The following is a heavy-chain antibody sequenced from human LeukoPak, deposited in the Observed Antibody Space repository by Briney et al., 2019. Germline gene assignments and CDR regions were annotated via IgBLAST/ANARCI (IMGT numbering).Heavy chain of an antibody. CDR1: GFTFSSYS. J-gene: IGHJ4*02. D-gene: IGHD3-9*01. V-gene: IGHV3-21*01. CDR3: ARDFDGIDY. CDR2: ISSSSSYI. Sequence: GGSLRLSCAASGFTFSSYSMNWVRQAPGKGLEWVSSISSSSSYISYADSVKGRFTISRDNAKNSLYLQMNSLRAEGTAVYYCARDFDGIDYWGQGTLVTVSS.